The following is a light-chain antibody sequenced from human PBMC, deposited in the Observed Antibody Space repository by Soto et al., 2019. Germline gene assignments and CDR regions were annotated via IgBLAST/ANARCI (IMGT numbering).Light chain of an antibody. V-gene: IGKV3-11*01. J-gene: IGKJ4*01. CDR2: DAS. CDR1: QSVDKY. Sequence: EIVLTQSPATLSFSPGERATLSCRASQSVDKYLVWYQQKPGQAPRLLIYDASSRATGIPARFSGSGSGTDCSLTITSQEPEDFAVYYCQQRTNWPLTFGGGTKLEIK. CDR3: QQRTNWPLT.